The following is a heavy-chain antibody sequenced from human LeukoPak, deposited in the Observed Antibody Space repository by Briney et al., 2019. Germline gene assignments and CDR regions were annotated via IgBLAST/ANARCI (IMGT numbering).Heavy chain of an antibody. D-gene: IGHD3-22*01. CDR1: GVSIRSYY. CDR2: IHTSGST. Sequence: PSETLSLTCTVFGVSIRSYYWSWIRQPAGKGLEWIGRIHTSGSTNYNPSLKSRVTMSVDTSKNQFSLKLSSVTAADTAVYYCARDRYYYDSSGARGLDYWGQGTLVTVSS. CDR3: ARDRYYYDSSGARGLDY. J-gene: IGHJ4*02. V-gene: IGHV4-4*07.